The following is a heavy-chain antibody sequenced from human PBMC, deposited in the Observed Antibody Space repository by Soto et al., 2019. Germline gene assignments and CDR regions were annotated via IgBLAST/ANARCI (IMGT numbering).Heavy chain of an antibody. Sequence: GGSLRLSCAASGFTFSSYWMSWVRQAPGKGLEWVANIKQDGSEKYYVDSVKGRFTISRDNAKNSLYLQMNSLRAEDTAVYYCARDRVVVVPAAMDYYYYYYMDVWGKGTTVTVSS. J-gene: IGHJ6*03. V-gene: IGHV3-7*01. CDR3: ARDRVVVVPAAMDYYYYYYMDV. D-gene: IGHD2-2*01. CDR1: GFTFSSYW. CDR2: IKQDGSEK.